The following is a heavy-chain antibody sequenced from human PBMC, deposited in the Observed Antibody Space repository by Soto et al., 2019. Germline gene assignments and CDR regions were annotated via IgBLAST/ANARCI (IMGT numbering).Heavy chain of an antibody. CDR1: GFTFSDYY. J-gene: IGHJ6*03. Sequence: GGSLRLSCAASGFTFSDYYMSWIRQAPGKGLEWVSYISSSGSTIYYADSVKGLFTISRDNAKNSLYLQMNSLRAEDTAVYYCARGWLNYYYYYMDVWGKGTTVTVSS. V-gene: IGHV3-11*01. D-gene: IGHD6-19*01. CDR3: ARGWLNYYYYYMDV. CDR2: ISSSGSTI.